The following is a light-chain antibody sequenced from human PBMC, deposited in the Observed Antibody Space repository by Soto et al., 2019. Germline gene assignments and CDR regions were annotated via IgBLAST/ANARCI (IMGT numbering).Light chain of an antibody. Sequence: QSVLTQPASASDSPGQSITISCTVTSSDVGGSNFVSWYQQHPGKPPKLIIYDVANRPSGVSNRFSGSKSGSTASLIISRLQTEDEADYYCVSYTSSTTYVFGTGTKVTVL. J-gene: IGLJ1*01. CDR2: DVA. CDR3: VSYTSSTTYV. V-gene: IGLV2-14*03. CDR1: SSDVGGSNF.